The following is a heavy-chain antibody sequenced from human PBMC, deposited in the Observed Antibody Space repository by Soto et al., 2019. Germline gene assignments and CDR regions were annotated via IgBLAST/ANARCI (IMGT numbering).Heavy chain of an antibody. V-gene: IGHV3-48*03. Sequence: PGGSLRLSCAASGFTFSSYEMNWVRQAPGKGLEWVSYISSSGSTIYYADSVKGRFTISRDNAKNSLYLQMNSLRAEDTAVYYCERASIRWGGAFDIWGQGTMVTVSS. D-gene: IGHD3-10*01. CDR2: ISSSGSTI. CDR3: ERASIRWGGAFDI. J-gene: IGHJ3*02. CDR1: GFTFSSYE.